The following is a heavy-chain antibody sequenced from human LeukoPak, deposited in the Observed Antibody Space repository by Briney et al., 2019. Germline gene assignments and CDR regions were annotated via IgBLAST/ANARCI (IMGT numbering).Heavy chain of an antibody. CDR3: ARLGYYYGMDV. V-gene: IGHV4-59*08. CDR1: GGSISSYY. Sequence: SETLSLTCTVSGGSISSYYWSWIRQPPGKGLEWIGYIYYSGSTDYNPSLKSRVTISVDTSKNQFSLRLSSVTAADTAVYYCARLGYYYGMDVWGQGTTVTVSS. J-gene: IGHJ6*02. CDR2: IYYSGST. D-gene: IGHD3-16*01.